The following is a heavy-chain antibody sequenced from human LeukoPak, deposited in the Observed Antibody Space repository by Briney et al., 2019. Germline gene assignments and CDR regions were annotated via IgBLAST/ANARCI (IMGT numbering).Heavy chain of an antibody. D-gene: IGHD4-17*01. CDR3: AKDIYDYGDYVRRLNTDY. V-gene: IGHV3-30*18. CDR2: ISYDGSNK. CDR1: GFTFSSYA. J-gene: IGHJ4*02. Sequence: GGSLRLSCAASGFTFSSYAMTWVRQAPGKGLEWVAVISYDGSNKYYADSVKGRFTISRDNSKNTLYLQMNSLRAEDTAVYYCAKDIYDYGDYVRRLNTDYWGQGTLVTVSS.